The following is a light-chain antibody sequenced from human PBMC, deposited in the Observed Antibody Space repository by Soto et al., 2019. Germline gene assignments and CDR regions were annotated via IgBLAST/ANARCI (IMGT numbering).Light chain of an antibody. J-gene: IGKJ1*01. CDR1: QSISIF. CDR2: DAS. Sequence: EIVLTQSPATLSLSPGERATLSCRASQSISIFLAWYQQKXGQAPRLLIYDASNRATGIPARFSGSGSGTDFTLTISSLEPEDFAVYYCQHRSTWWTFGQGTKVEIK. CDR3: QHRSTWWT. V-gene: IGKV3-11*01.